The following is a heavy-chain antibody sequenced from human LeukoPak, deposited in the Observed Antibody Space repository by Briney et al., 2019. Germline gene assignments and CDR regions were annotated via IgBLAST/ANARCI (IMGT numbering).Heavy chain of an antibody. V-gene: IGHV4-59*08. Sequence: RPSETLSLTCTVSGGSISSYYWSWIRQPPGKGLEWIGYIYYSGSTNYNPSLKSRVTISVDTSKNQFSLKLSSVTAADTAVYYCATLQTTISGVVGGDYYMDVWGKGTTVTVSS. CDR2: IYYSGST. CDR3: ATLQTTISGVVGGDYYMDV. CDR1: GGSISSYY. D-gene: IGHD3-3*01. J-gene: IGHJ6*03.